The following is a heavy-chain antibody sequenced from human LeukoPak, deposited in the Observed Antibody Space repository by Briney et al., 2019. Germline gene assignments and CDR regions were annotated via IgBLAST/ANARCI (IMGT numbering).Heavy chain of an antibody. CDR1: GFTFRFSD. D-gene: IGHD3-22*01. V-gene: IGHV3-73*01. CDR3: TRHNYDRSGYGAFDI. Sequence: PGGSLKLSCAACGFTFRFSDIHWVRQASGKGLEWVGHIRSKTNNYATADAASVKGRFTFSRDDSKNTAYIQMNSLKTEDTAVYYCTRHNYDRSGYGAFDIWGQGTMVTVSS. CDR2: IRSKTNNYAT. J-gene: IGHJ3*02.